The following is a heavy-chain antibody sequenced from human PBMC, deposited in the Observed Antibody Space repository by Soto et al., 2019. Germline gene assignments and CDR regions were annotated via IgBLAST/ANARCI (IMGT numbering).Heavy chain of an antibody. V-gene: IGHV3-33*01. CDR3: ARDPSMVGGVNFGPGAFDI. CDR2: IWYDGSNK. Sequence: GGSLRLSCAASGFTFSSYGMHWVRQAPGKGLEWVAVIWYDGSNKYYADSVKGRFTISRDNSKNTLYHQMNSLCAEDTAVYYCARDPSMVGGVNFGPGAFDIWGQGTMVTVSS. CDR1: GFTFSSYG. J-gene: IGHJ3*02. D-gene: IGHD3-10*01.